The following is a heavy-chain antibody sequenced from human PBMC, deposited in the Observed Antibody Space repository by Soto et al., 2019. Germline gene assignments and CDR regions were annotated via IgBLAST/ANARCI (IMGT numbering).Heavy chain of an antibody. J-gene: IGHJ6*02. Sequence: QVQLVQSGAEVQKPGSSVKVSCRASGDSFSNYAVNWLRQAPGRGLEWMGGLIPVFGTSNYAEKFQGRLTITADESTSTAYMELSSLTSEDTAVYYCARAVRTGFYGIDVWGQGTTVSVSS. V-gene: IGHV1-69*01. CDR2: LIPVFGTS. CDR3: ARAVRTGFYGIDV. CDR1: GDSFSNYA.